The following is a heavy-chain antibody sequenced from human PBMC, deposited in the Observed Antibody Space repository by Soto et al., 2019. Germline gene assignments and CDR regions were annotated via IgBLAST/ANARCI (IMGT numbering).Heavy chain of an antibody. J-gene: IGHJ6*02. CDR1: GGSFSGYY. CDR2: INHSGST. D-gene: IGHD3-10*01. Sequence: PSETLSLTCAVYGGSFSGYYWSWIRQPPGKGLEWIGEINHSGSTNYNPSLKSRVTISVDTSKNQFSLKLSSVTAADTAVYYCASYGSGSYPYYYYGMDVWGQGTTVTVSS. V-gene: IGHV4-34*01. CDR3: ASYGSGSYPYYYYGMDV.